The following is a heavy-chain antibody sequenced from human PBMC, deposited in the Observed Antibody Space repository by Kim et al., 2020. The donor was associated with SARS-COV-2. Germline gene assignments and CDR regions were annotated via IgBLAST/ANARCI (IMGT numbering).Heavy chain of an antibody. V-gene: IGHV3-23*01. Sequence: DSVKGRFTISRDISKNTLYLQMTSLRDEDTAVYYCATHSGSYYYYNHMDVWGKGTTVTVSS. J-gene: IGHJ6*03. CDR3: ATHSGSYYYYNHMDV. D-gene: IGHD1-26*01.